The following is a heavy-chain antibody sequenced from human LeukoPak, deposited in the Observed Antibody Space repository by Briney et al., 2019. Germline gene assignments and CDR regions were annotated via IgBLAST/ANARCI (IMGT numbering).Heavy chain of an antibody. CDR1: GGPISSGVNY. D-gene: IGHD2-8*01. J-gene: IGHJ4*02. CDR2: IYYSGST. CDR3: ARAYCTNGVCYYFDY. Sequence: SETLSLTCTVSGGPISSGVNYWGWIRQHPGKGLEWIGYIYYSGSTYYNLSLKSRVTISVDTSKNQFSLKLSSVTAADTAVYYCARAYCTNGVCYYFDYWGQGTLVTVSS. V-gene: IGHV4-31*03.